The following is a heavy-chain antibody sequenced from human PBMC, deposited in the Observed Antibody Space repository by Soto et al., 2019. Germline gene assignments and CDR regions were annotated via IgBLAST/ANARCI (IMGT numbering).Heavy chain of an antibody. D-gene: IGHD3-3*01. CDR3: ARDIGTIFGVVPGGWFDP. V-gene: IGHV1-46*01. J-gene: IGHJ5*02. CDR1: GYTFTSYY. CDR2: INPSGGST. Sequence: ASVKVSCKASGYTFTSYYMHWVLQAPGQGLEWMGIINPSGGSTSYAQKFQGRVTMTRDTSTSTVYMELSSLRSEDTAVYYCARDIGTIFGVVPGGWFDPWGQGTLVTVSS.